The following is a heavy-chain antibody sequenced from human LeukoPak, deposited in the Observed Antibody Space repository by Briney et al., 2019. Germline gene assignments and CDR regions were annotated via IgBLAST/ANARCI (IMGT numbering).Heavy chain of an antibody. J-gene: IGHJ4*02. CDR3: ARDHTDFGYSSRWYSH. CDR1: GFTFSSYA. D-gene: IGHD6-13*01. CDR2: ISYDGSNE. Sequence: GGSLRLSCAASGFTFSSYAMHWVRQAPGKGLEWVAVISYDGSNEYYADSVKGRFTISRDNSKNTLYLQMNSLRAEDTAVYYCARDHTDFGYSSRWYSHWGQGTLVTVSS. V-gene: IGHV3-30-3*01.